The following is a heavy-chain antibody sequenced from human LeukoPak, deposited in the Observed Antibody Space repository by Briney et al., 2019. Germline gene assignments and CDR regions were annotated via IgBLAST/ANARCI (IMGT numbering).Heavy chain of an antibody. CDR3: ARGAVARLAYFDY. CDR2: IYYSGST. V-gene: IGHV4-39*07. CDR1: GGSISTSSYY. J-gene: IGHJ4*02. D-gene: IGHD4-23*01. Sequence: AETLSLTCTVSGGSISTSSYYWARIRQPPGKGLEWIGSIYYSGSTYYNPSLKSRVTISVETSKNQFSLKLSSVTAADTAMYYCARGAVARLAYFDYWGQGTLVTVSS.